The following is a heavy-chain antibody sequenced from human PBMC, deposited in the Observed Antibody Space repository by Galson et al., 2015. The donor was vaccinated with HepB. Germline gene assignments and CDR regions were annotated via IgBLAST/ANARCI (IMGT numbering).Heavy chain of an antibody. CDR1: GGTFSSYA. V-gene: IGHV1-69*10. Sequence: SVKVSCKASGGTFSSYAISWVRQAPGQGLEWMGGIIPILGIANYAQKFQGRVTITADKSTSTAYMELSSLRSEDTAVYYCARDDGYYGSGSYYPNWFDPWGQGTLVTVSS. CDR2: IIPILGIA. J-gene: IGHJ5*02. D-gene: IGHD3-10*01. CDR3: ARDDGYYGSGSYYPNWFDP.